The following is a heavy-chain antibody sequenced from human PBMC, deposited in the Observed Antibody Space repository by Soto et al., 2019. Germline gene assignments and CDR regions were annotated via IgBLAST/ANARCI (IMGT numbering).Heavy chain of an antibody. CDR2: MNAKSGDT. D-gene: IGHD3-3*01. CDR1: GYTFSDVD. J-gene: IGHJ3*01. V-gene: IGHV1-8*01. CDR3: ARGNPFNYDGFDV. Sequence: QAHLEQSGAEVKRPGASVKVSCKASGYTFSDVDINWLRQASGQGPEWMGWMNAKSGDTSFDQRFQGKFNMTWDTSLSTSYMDVCSLTSADTAMYYCARGNPFNYDGFDVWGQGTKVAVSS.